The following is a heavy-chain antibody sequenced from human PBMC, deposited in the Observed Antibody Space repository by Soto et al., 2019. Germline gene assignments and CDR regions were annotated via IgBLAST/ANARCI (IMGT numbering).Heavy chain of an antibody. V-gene: IGHV4-59*01. Sequence: PSETLSLTCTVSGGSISSYYWSWIRQPPGKGLEWIGYIYYSGSTNYNPSLKSRVTISVDTSKNQFSLKLSSVTAADTAVYYCARKGDYYDSSGYYPFDYWGQGTLVTGSS. CDR2: IYYSGST. CDR1: GGSISSYY. CDR3: ARKGDYYDSSGYYPFDY. D-gene: IGHD3-22*01. J-gene: IGHJ4*02.